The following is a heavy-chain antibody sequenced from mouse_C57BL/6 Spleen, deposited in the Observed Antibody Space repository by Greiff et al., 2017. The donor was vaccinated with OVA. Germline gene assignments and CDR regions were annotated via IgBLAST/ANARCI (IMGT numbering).Heavy chain of an antibody. V-gene: IGHV1-18*01. J-gene: IGHJ1*03. CDR2: INPNNGGT. CDR1: GYTFTDYN. CDR3: GSSLWGYFDV. Sequence: EVQLQESGPELVKPGASVKIPCKASGYTFTDYNMDWVKQSPGKSLEWIGDINPNNGGTIYNQKFKGKATLTVDKSSSTAYMELRSLTSEDTGVYYGGSSLWGYFDVWGTGTTVTVAS. D-gene: IGHD6-1*01.